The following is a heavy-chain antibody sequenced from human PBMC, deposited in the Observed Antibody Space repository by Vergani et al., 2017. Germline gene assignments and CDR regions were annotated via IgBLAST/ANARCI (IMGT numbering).Heavy chain of an antibody. CDR1: GGSFSGYY. Sequence: QVQLPQWGAGLLKPSETLSLTCAVYGGSFSGYYWSWIRQPPGKGLEWIGEINHSGSTNYNPSLKSRVTISVDTSKNQFSLKLSSVTAADTAVYYCAREERRGYSYGLANYFDYWGQGTLVTVSS. J-gene: IGHJ4*02. CDR2: INHSGST. D-gene: IGHD5-18*01. CDR3: AREERRGYSYGLANYFDY. V-gene: IGHV4-34*01.